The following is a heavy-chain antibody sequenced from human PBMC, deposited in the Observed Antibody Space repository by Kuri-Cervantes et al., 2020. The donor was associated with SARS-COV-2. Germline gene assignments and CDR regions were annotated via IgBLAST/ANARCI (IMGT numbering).Heavy chain of an antibody. J-gene: IGHJ6*03. CDR3: AKDSADHSNLLVYYMDV. CDR2: ISYDTANK. Sequence: GGSLRLSCAASGFPFRNFGMHWVRQAPGKGLEWVAIISYDTANKYYADSVKGRFTVSRDDSKNTVYLQMNSLRAEDTAVYFCAKDSADHSNLLVYYMDVWGKGTTVTVSS. D-gene: IGHD4-11*01. CDR1: GFPFRNFG. V-gene: IGHV3-30*18.